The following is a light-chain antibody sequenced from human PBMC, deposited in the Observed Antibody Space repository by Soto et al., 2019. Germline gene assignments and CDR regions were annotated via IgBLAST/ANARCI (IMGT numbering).Light chain of an antibody. J-gene: IGKJ3*01. V-gene: IGKV3-20*01. CDR1: QSVSSSY. Sequence: EIVLTQSPGTLSLSPGERATLSCRASQSVSSSYLAWYQQKPGQAPRLLIYGASSRATGIPDWFSSSGSGTDFTLTISRLEPEDFAVYYCQQYGSSPLFTFGPGTKVDIK. CDR2: GAS. CDR3: QQYGSSPLFT.